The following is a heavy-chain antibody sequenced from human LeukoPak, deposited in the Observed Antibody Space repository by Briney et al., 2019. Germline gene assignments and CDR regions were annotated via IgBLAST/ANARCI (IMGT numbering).Heavy chain of an antibody. D-gene: IGHD3-22*01. V-gene: IGHV4-30-4*01. Sequence: SETLSLTCSVSGGSISSGDYYWSWIRQPPGKGLEWIGYMYYSGSTYYNPSLKSRATISVDTSKNQFSLKLSSVTAADTAVYYCARPYYYDSRIDPWGQGTLVTVSS. CDR3: ARPYYYDSRIDP. CDR2: MYYSGST. J-gene: IGHJ5*02. CDR1: GGSISSGDYY.